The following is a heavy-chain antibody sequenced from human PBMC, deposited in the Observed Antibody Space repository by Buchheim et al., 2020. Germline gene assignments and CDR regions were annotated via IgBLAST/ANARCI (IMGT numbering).Heavy chain of an antibody. CDR2: INPSSGAT. CDR3: AKRFYDYSGYDLWAFDI. V-gene: IGHV1-2*02. Sequence: QVHLVQSGAEVKKPGASVKVSCKTSGFTFSGFYMHWVRQAPGQGLEWMGWINPSSGATNCAQKFQDRVTMTRVTSINTAYLELTRLRTDDTAVYYCAKRFYDYSGYDLWAFDIWGQGT. J-gene: IGHJ3*02. CDR1: GFTFSGFY. D-gene: IGHD3-22*01.